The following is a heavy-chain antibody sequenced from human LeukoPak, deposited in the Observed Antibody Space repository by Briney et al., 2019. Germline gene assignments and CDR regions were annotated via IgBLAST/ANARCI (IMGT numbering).Heavy chain of an antibody. V-gene: IGHV3-20*04. CDR2: INWNGAST. Sequence: GGSLRLSCAASGFTFDDYGMNWVRQAPGKGLEWVSGINWNGASTGYADSVKGRFTISRDNAKNALYLQMNSLRVEDAAVYYCAREMGRGGQQPFDYWGQGTLVTVSS. D-gene: IGHD6-13*01. CDR3: AREMGRGGQQPFDY. J-gene: IGHJ4*02. CDR1: GFTFDDYG.